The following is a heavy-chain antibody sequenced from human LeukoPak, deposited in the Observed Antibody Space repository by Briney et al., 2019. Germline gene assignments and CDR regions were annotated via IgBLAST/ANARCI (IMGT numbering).Heavy chain of an antibody. Sequence: GGSLRLSCAASGFNFNNYWMDWVRQAPGKGLEWVANIKQDGSVKYYVDSVKDRFTISRDNAKNSLYLQMNSLRAEDTAVYYCTRALDYWGQGTLVTVSS. V-gene: IGHV3-7*04. CDR1: GFNFNNYW. CDR3: TRALDY. J-gene: IGHJ4*02. CDR2: IKQDGSVK.